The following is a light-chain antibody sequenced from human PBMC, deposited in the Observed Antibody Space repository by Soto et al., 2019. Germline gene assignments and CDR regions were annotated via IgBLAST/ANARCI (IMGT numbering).Light chain of an antibody. V-gene: IGLV1-40*01. CDR2: GNR. CDR1: SSNLGAGYD. CDR3: SSYTSSSTLDV. J-gene: IGLJ1*01. Sequence: QSVLTQPPSVSGTPGQRVTISCTGNSSNLGAGYDVHWYQQVPGTTPKLLIFGNRNRPSGVPARFSGAKSGTSASLAITGLEVEDEADYYCSSYTSSSTLDVFGTGTKVTVL.